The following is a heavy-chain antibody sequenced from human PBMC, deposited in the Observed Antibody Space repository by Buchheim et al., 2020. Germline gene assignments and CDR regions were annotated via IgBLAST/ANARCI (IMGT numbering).Heavy chain of an antibody. CDR1: GFTFSSYA. D-gene: IGHD3-3*01. Sequence: QVQLVESGGGVVQPGRSLRLSCAASGFTFSSYAMHWVRQAPGKGLEWGAVISYDGSNKYYSDSVKGRFTISRDNSKNTLYLQMNSLRAEDTAVYYCARDRGYDFWSGYLPIYYYYYGMDVWGQGTT. J-gene: IGHJ6*02. CDR3: ARDRGYDFWSGYLPIYYYYYGMDV. V-gene: IGHV3-30-3*01. CDR2: ISYDGSNK.